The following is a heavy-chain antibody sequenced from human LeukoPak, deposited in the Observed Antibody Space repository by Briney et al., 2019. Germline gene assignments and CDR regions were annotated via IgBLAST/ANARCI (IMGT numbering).Heavy chain of an antibody. D-gene: IGHD3-22*01. CDR3: ARLGREYSSSRGVDY. Sequence: GESLKISCKGSGYSFSTYWIGWVRQIPGKGLGWRGIIYPGDSDTRYRPSFQGQVTISADKSISTAYLQWSSLKASSTGIYYCARLGREYSSSRGVDYWGQGTLVTVSS. CDR2: IYPGDSDT. CDR1: GYSFSTYW. J-gene: IGHJ4*02. V-gene: IGHV5-51*01.